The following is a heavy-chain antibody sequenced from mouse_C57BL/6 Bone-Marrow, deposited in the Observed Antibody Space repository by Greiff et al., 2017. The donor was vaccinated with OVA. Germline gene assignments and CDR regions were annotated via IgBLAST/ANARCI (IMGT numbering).Heavy chain of an antibody. CDR1: GYTFTSYW. D-gene: IGHD2-5*01. CDR2: IHPNSGST. J-gene: IGHJ3*01. V-gene: IGHV1-64*01. Sequence: VQLQQPGAELVKPGASVKLSCKASGYTFTSYWMHWVKQRPGQGLEWIGMIHPNSGSTNYNEKFKSKATLTVDKSSSTAYMQLSSLTSEDSAVYYCARSVFYYSNLFAYWGQGTLVTVSA. CDR3: ARSVFYYSNLFAY.